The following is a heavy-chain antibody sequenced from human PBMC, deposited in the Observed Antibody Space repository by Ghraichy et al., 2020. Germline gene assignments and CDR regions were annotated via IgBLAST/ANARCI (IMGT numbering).Heavy chain of an antibody. CDR1: GFTFSKFW. CDR2: IKDDGTEK. D-gene: IGHD1-26*01. Sequence: GESLNISCEASGFTFSKFWMSWVRQAPGKGLEWVANIKDDGTEKYYVDSVSGRFTISRDNAKNSLYLQMNGLRAEDTAVYYCVRDYNWSYDYWGLGTLVIVSS. CDR3: VRDYNWSYDY. J-gene: IGHJ4*02. V-gene: IGHV3-7*03.